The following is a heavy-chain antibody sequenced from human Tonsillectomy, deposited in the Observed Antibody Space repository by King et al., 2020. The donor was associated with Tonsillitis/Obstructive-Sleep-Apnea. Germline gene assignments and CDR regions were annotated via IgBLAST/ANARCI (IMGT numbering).Heavy chain of an antibody. Sequence: VQLVESGGGLVKPGGSLRLSCAASGFTFSNAWMNWVRQAPGKGLEWVGRIKSKTDGGTTDYAAPVKARFTISRDDSKNTQYLQMNSLKTGDTAVYYCTTDRDTAIYGMDVWGQGTTVTVSS. CDR3: TTDRDTAIYGMDV. J-gene: IGHJ6*02. CDR1: GFTFSNAW. CDR2: IKSKTDGGTT. V-gene: IGHV3-15*07. D-gene: IGHD5-18*01.